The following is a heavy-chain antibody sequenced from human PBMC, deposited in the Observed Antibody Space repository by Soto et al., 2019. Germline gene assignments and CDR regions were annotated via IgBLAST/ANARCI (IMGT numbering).Heavy chain of an antibody. Sequence: QVHLVESGGGVVQPGRSLRLSCAAYGFTLSRYAMHWERQAPGKGLEWVAVISCAGTSTYYADSVRGRFTISRDNSKDPVYLKLTILRTEDTAVYHCARDPGNDGNEHYTFDSWGQWTLVTVSS. CDR1: GFTLSRYA. CDR2: ISCAGTST. V-gene: IGHV3-30-3*01. D-gene: IGHD3-3*01. J-gene: IGHJ4*02. CDR3: ARDPGNDGNEHYTFDS.